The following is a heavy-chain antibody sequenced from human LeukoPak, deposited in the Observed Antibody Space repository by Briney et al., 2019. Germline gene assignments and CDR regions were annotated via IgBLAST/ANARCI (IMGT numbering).Heavy chain of an antibody. CDR2: IYHSGST. CDR3: ARRGYCSSASCLIWEF. J-gene: IGHJ4*02. CDR1: GGSISSSNW. D-gene: IGHD2-2*01. Sequence: SETLSLTCAASGGSISSSNWWSWVRQPPGKGLEWIGEIYHSGSTNYNPSLKSRVTISVDKSKNQFSLKLSSVTAADTAAYYCARRGYCSSASCLIWEFWGQGTLVTVSS. V-gene: IGHV4-4*02.